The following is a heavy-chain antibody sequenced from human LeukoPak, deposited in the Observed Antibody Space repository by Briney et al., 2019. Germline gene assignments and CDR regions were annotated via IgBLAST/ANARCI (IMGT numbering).Heavy chain of an antibody. CDR3: AIDRSRGWNLGLTGLDY. J-gene: IGHJ4*02. V-gene: IGHV3-23*01. Sequence: GGSLRLSCAASGFTFTSYAMNWVRQAPVKGLEWVSSISRGGDSTYYADSVKGRFTISRDNSKNTVFLQMNSLRAEDTAVYYCAIDRSRGWNLGLTGLDYWGQGTLVTVSS. CDR1: GFTFTSYA. D-gene: IGHD1-7*01. CDR2: ISRGGDST.